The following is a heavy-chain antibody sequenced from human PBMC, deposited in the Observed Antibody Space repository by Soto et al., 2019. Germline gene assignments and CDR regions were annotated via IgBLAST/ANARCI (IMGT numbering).Heavy chain of an antibody. Sequence: GGSLRLSCAASGFTFSSYWMHWVRQAPGKGLVWVSRINSDGSSTSYADSGKGRFTISRDNAKNTLYLQMNSLRAEDTAVYYCARDWGGYGFFDYWGQGTLVTVSS. CDR2: INSDGSST. V-gene: IGHV3-74*01. CDR3: ARDWGGYGFFDY. D-gene: IGHD5-12*01. J-gene: IGHJ4*02. CDR1: GFTFSSYW.